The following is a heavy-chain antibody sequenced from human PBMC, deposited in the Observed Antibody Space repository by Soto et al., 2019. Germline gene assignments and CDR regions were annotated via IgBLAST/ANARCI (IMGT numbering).Heavy chain of an antibody. CDR1: GFTFNNYA. CDR3: AKLGSSGWSPHHYFDY. Sequence: EVQLLESGGGLVQPGGSLRLSCAASGFTFNNYAMGWVRQAPGKGLEWVSAITDSGDDTYYIDSVKGRFTLSRDNSKSKQYLQLNSRRTEDSVIYYYAKLGSSGWSPHHYFDYWCQRTLVTVSS. V-gene: IGHV3-23*01. CDR2: ITDSGDDT. J-gene: IGHJ4*02. D-gene: IGHD6-19*01.